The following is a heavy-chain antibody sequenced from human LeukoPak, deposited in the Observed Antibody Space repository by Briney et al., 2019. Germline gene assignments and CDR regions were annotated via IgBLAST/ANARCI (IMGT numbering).Heavy chain of an antibody. J-gene: IGHJ5*02. CDR2: SSSSSSYT. CDR3: ARDGVVAAAAIGNWFDP. V-gene: IGHV3-11*05. CDR1: GFTFSDYY. D-gene: IGHD6-13*01. Sequence: GGSLRLSCAASGFTFSDYYMSWIRQAPGKGLEWVSYSSSSSSYTNYADSVKGRFTISRDNAKNSLYLQMNSLRAEDTAVYYCARDGVVAAAAIGNWFDPWGQGTLVTVSS.